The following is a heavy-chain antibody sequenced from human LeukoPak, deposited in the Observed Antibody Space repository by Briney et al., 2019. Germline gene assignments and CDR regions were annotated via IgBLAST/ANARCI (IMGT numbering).Heavy chain of an antibody. CDR3: ARQYGYSTLMDV. V-gene: IGHV4-59*08. J-gene: IGHJ6*03. D-gene: IGHD6-13*01. CDR2: VYVTGST. CDR1: GASISSYY. Sequence: SETLSLTCTVSGASISSYYWSWIRQPPGKGLEWIGYVYVTGSTSYNPSLKSRVTISVDTAKNQFSLKLSSVTAADTAVYYCARQYGYSTLMDVWGKGTTVTVSS.